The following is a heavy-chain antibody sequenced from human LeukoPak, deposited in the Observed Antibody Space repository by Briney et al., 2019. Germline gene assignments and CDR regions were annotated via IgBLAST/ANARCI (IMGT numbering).Heavy chain of an antibody. Sequence: GGSLRLSCAASGFTFSSYGMHWVRQAPGKGLGWVAFIRYDGSNKYYADSVKGRFTISRDNSKNTLYLQMNSLRAEDTAVYYCAKGEIVVVPAAIVIWGQGALVTVSS. J-gene: IGHJ4*02. D-gene: IGHD2-2*01. CDR1: GFTFSSYG. CDR2: IRYDGSNK. CDR3: AKGEIVVVPAAIVI. V-gene: IGHV3-30*02.